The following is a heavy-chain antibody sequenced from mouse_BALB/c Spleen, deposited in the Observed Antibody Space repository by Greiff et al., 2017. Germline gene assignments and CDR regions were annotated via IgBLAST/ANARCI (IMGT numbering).Heavy chain of an antibody. Sequence: VKVVESGPDLVAPSQSLSITCTVSGFSLTSYGVHWVRQPPGKGLEWLGMIWGGGSTDYNSALKSRLSISKDNSKSQVFLKMNSLQTDDTAMYYCARDWAMDYWGQGTSVTVSS. CDR1: GFSLTSYG. V-gene: IGHV2-6-7*01. CDR2: IWGGGST. J-gene: IGHJ4*01. CDR3: ARDWAMDY.